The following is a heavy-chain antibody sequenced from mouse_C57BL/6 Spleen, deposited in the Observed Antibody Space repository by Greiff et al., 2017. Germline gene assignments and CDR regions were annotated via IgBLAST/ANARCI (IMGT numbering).Heavy chain of an antibody. J-gene: IGHJ3*01. D-gene: IGHD1-1*01. CDR1: GYSFTDYN. V-gene: IGHV1-39*01. Sequence: VQLKQSGPELVKPGASVKISCKASGYSFTDYNMNWVKQSNGKSLEWIGVINPNYGTTSYNQKFKGKATLTVDQSSSTAYMQLNSLTSEDSAVYYCARNADYGSSPWFAYWGQGTLVTVSA. CDR3: ARNADYGSSPWFAY. CDR2: INPNYGTT.